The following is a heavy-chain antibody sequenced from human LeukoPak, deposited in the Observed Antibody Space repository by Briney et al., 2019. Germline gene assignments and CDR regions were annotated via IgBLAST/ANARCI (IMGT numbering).Heavy chain of an antibody. Sequence: PGGSLRLSCAASGFTFSSYAMHWVRQAPGKGLEWVAVISYDGSNKYYADSVKGRFTISRDNSKNTLYLQMNSLGAEDTAVYYCAREGRAGTYFDYWGQGTLVTVSS. CDR1: GFTFSSYA. CDR3: AREGRAGTYFDY. D-gene: IGHD6-19*01. J-gene: IGHJ4*02. V-gene: IGHV3-30*04. CDR2: ISYDGSNK.